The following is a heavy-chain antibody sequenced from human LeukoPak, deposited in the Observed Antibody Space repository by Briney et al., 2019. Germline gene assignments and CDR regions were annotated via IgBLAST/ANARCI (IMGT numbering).Heavy chain of an antibody. Sequence: GGSLRLSCAASGFTFSSYAMRWVRQAPGKGLEWVAVISYDGSNKYYADSVKGRFTISRDNSKNMLYLRMNSLRAEDTAVYYCAKKGYSLDYWGQGTLVTVSS. D-gene: IGHD5-18*01. J-gene: IGHJ4*02. V-gene: IGHV3-30-3*02. CDR1: GFTFSSYA. CDR2: ISYDGSNK. CDR3: AKKGYSLDY.